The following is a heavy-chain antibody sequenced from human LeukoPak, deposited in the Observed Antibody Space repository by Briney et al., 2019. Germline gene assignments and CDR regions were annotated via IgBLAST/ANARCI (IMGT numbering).Heavy chain of an antibody. J-gene: IGHJ4*02. D-gene: IGHD3-22*01. CDR3: AKDVGYYDSSGYYPCFDY. CDR1: GFTFSSYS. CDR2: ISSSSSTI. V-gene: IGHV3-48*01. Sequence: GGSLRLSCAASGFTFSSYSMNWVRQAPGKGLEWVSYISSSSSTIYYADSVKGRFTISRDNSKNTLYLQMNSLRAEDTAVYYCAKDVGYYDSSGYYPCFDYWGQGTLVTVSS.